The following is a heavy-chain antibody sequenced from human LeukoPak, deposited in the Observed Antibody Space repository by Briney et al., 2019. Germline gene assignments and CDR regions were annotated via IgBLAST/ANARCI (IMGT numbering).Heavy chain of an antibody. J-gene: IGHJ4*02. V-gene: IGHV3-7*03. CDR3: ASHDYYESSLGYYFGY. D-gene: IGHD3-22*01. CDR2: IKQDGSEK. CDR1: GFTFSSYW. Sequence: GGSLRLSCAASGFTFSSYWMSWVRQAPGKGLEWVANIKQDGSEKYYVDSVKGRFTISRDNAKNSLYLQMNSLRAEDTAVYYCASHDYYESSLGYYFGYWGQGTLVTVSS.